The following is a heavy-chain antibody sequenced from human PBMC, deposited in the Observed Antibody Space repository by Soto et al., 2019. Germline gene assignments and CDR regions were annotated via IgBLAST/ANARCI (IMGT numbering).Heavy chain of an antibody. CDR2: ISYDGNNT. CDR3: ARGGVDYDFWSGQYYYYGMDV. CDR1: GTTLSIHA. Sequence: GASLRPSCQASGTTLSIHARHWVRKAPGKGLEWGALISYDGNNTDYADSVKGRFTISRDNSKNTLSLQMHSLRAGDTAVYYCARGGVDYDFWSGQYYYYGMDVWGQGT. V-gene: IGHV3-30*01. D-gene: IGHD3-3*01. J-gene: IGHJ6*02.